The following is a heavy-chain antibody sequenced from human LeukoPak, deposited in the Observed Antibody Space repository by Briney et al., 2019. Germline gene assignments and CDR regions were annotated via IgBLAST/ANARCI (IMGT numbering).Heavy chain of an antibody. CDR2: IKQDGSKK. V-gene: IGHV3-7*01. CDR1: GFPFSSYW. Sequence: GGSLRLSCVASGFPFSSYWMTWVRQAPGKGLEWVANIKQDGSKKSYVDSVKGRFTISRDNAKNSLYLQMNSLRAEDTAVYYCARLWSGSRKFDYWGQGTLVTVSS. CDR3: ARLWSGSRKFDY. J-gene: IGHJ4*02. D-gene: IGHD1-26*01.